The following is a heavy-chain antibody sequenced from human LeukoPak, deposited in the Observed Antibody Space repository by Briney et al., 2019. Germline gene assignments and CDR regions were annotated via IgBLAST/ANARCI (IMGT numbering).Heavy chain of an antibody. D-gene: IGHD6-19*01. J-gene: IGHJ4*02. CDR2: INPNSGGT. V-gene: IGHV1-2*02. CDR3: ARDWWAAPYSSGWYVDDY. CDR1: GYTFTGYY. Sequence: GASVKVSCKASGYTFTGYYMHWVRQAPGQGLEWMGWINPNSGGTNYAQKFQGRVTMTRDTSISTAYMELSRLRSDDTAVYYCARDWWAAPYSSGWYVDDYWGQGTLVTVSS.